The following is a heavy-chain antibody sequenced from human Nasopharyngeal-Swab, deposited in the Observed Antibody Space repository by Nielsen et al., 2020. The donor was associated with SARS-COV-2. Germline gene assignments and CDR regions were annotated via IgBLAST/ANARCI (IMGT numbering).Heavy chain of an antibody. Sequence: GGSLRLSGAGAGVTFNNYNLKWLQQTPGKGLECVSSISSSSSYIYYADSVKGRFTISRDNAKNTLYLQMNSLRAEDTAVYYCARDGLDYDFWSAYFMDVWGQGTTVTVSS. CDR2: ISSSSSYI. CDR3: ARDGLDYDFWSAYFMDV. J-gene: IGHJ6*02. D-gene: IGHD3-3*01. V-gene: IGHV3-21*01. CDR1: GVTFNNYN.